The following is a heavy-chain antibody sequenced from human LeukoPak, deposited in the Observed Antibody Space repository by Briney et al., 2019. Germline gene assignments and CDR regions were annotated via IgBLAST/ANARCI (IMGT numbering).Heavy chain of an antibody. CDR3: AKIPIWSGSYLIAFDY. V-gene: IGHV3-23*01. Sequence: GGSLRLSCAASGFIISSYVMSWVRQAPGKGLEWVSTISASGGSTYYADSVKGRFTISRDNSKNTLYLQMNSLRAEDTAVYYCAKIPIWSGSYLIAFDYWGQGTLVTVSS. CDR1: GFIISSYV. CDR2: ISASGGST. J-gene: IGHJ4*02. D-gene: IGHD3-10*01.